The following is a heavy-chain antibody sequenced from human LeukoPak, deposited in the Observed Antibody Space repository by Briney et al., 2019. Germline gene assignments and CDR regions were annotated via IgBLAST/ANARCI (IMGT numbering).Heavy chain of an antibody. V-gene: IGHV4-59*01. D-gene: IGHD2-15*01. CDR1: GGSISSYY. J-gene: IGHJ3*02. Sequence: SETLCLTCTVSGGSISSYYWSWIRQPPGKGLEWIGYIYYSGSTNYNPSLKSRVTISVDTSKNQFSLKLSSVTAADTAVYYCARDIEDCSGGSCLGDAFDIWGRGTMVTVSS. CDR2: IYYSGST. CDR3: ARDIEDCSGGSCLGDAFDI.